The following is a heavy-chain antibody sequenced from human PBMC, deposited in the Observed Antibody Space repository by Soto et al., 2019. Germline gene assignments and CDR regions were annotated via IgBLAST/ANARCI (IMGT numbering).Heavy chain of an antibody. CDR2: INSDGSST. Sequence: GGSLRLSCAASGFTFSSYWTHWVRQAPGKGLVWVSRINSDGSSTSYADSVKGRFTISRDNAKNTLYLQMNSLRAEDTAVYYCARDHAIDDLYGMDVWGQGTTVTVSS. J-gene: IGHJ6*02. CDR3: ARDHAIDDLYGMDV. CDR1: GFTFSSYW. V-gene: IGHV3-74*01.